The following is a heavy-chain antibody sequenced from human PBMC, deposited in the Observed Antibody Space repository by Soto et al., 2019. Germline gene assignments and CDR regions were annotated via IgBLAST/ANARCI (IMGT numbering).Heavy chain of an antibody. Sequence: QVHLVQSGVEVKTPGASVKVSCQASGYTFFTYDISWVRQAPGQGLEWRGWSSTYSGDTTYAPEFQGRVTMTTDTSTTTAYLDLRSMRSDDTAVYYCARHHGPTTSENWFDPWGQGTLVTVSS. CDR3: ARHHGPTTSENWFDP. J-gene: IGHJ5*02. CDR1: GYTFFTYD. CDR2: SSTYSGDT. V-gene: IGHV1-18*01. D-gene: IGHD5-12*01.